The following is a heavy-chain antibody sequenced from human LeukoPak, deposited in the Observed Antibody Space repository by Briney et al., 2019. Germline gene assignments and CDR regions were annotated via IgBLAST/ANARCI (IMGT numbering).Heavy chain of an antibody. Sequence: PGGSLRLSCAASGFTFSSYSMNWVRQAPGKGLEWVSSISSSSSYIYYADSVKGRFTISRDNAKNSLYLQMNSLRAEGTAVYYCARGVGSDFWSGLYYYYYGMDVWGQGTTVTVSS. CDR1: GFTFSSYS. V-gene: IGHV3-21*01. CDR3: ARGVGSDFWSGLYYYYYGMDV. CDR2: ISSSSSYI. J-gene: IGHJ6*02. D-gene: IGHD3-3*01.